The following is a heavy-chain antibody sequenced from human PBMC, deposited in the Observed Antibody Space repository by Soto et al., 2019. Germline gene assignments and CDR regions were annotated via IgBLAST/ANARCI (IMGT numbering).Heavy chain of an antibody. J-gene: IGHJ4*02. CDR1: GGSFSGYY. CDR2: INHSGST. D-gene: IGHD5-12*01. CDR3: ARGRGDSGYDFFDY. Sequence: QVQLQQWGAGLLKPSETLSLTCAVYGGSFSGYYWSWIRQPPGKGLEWFGEINHSGSTNYNPSLRSRVTISVDTSKNQFSLKLSSVTAADTAVYYCARGRGDSGYDFFDYWGQGTLVTVSS. V-gene: IGHV4-34*01.